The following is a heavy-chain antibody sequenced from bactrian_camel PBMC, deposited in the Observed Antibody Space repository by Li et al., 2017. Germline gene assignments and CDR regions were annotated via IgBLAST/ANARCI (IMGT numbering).Heavy chain of an antibody. J-gene: IGHJ4*01. CDR2: VYTGGGST. CDR3: ARGWDDDTWSFNY. CDR1: GFTFSTYY. V-gene: IGHV3-2*01. Sequence: QVQLVESGGALVQPGGSLRLSCAASGFTFSTYYMSWVRQAPGKGLEWVSSVYTGGGSTYYADSVKGRFTISKDNAKNTLYLQMNSLKPEDTAVYYCARGWDDDTWSFNYWGQGTQVTVS.